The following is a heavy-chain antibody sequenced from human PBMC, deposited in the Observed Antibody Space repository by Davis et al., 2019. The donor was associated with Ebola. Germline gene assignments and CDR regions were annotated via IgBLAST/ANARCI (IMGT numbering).Heavy chain of an antibody. CDR1: GGSISSSSYY. D-gene: IGHD6-13*01. CDR3: ARIGQQKVFDY. Sequence: PSETLSLTCTVSGGSISSSSYYWGWIRQPPGKGLEWIGSIYYSGSTYYNPSLKSRVTISVDTSKNQFSLKLSSVTAADTAVYYCARIGQQKVFDYWGQGTLVTVSS. J-gene: IGHJ4*02. CDR2: IYYSGST. V-gene: IGHV4-39*01.